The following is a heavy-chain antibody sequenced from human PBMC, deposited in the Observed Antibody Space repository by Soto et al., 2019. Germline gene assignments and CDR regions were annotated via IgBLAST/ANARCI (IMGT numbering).Heavy chain of an antibody. Sequence: EVQLVESGGGLVQPGGSLRLSCAASGFTFSDHYMDWVRQAPGKGLAWVGRSKNKADSYTTEYAASVKGRFTISRAGSKSSSFLQMNSLKSEDTAGYCCTVWGSGNDFGAAGGQGILVTVSS. J-gene: IGHJ4*02. CDR2: SKNKADSYTT. V-gene: IGHV3-72*01. CDR1: GFTFSDHY. CDR3: TVWGSGNDFGAA. D-gene: IGHD3-10*01.